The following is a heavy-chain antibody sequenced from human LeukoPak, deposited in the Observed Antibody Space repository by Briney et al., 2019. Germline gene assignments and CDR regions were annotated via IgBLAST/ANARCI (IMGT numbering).Heavy chain of an antibody. CDR3: ARDSAAGNFDY. J-gene: IGHJ4*02. CDR1: GGSFSGYY. CDR2: INHSGST. V-gene: IGHV4-34*01. D-gene: IGHD6-13*01. Sequence: PSETLSLTCAVYGGSFSGYYWSWIRQPPGKGLEWIGEINHSGSTNYNPSLKSRVTISVDTSKNQFSLKLSSVTAADTAVYYCARDSAAGNFDYWGQGTLVTVSS.